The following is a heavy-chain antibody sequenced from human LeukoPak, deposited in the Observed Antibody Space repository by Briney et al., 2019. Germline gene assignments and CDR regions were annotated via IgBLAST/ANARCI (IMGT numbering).Heavy chain of an antibody. Sequence: GGSLRLSCAASGFTVSSNYMSWVRQAPGKGLEWVSVIYSGGSTYYADSVKGRFTISRGNSKNTLYLQMNGLRAEDTAVYYCAKIAGTVTTWDPFDYWGQGTLVTVSS. J-gene: IGHJ4*02. CDR1: GFTVSSNY. CDR3: AKIAGTVTTWDPFDY. D-gene: IGHD4-17*01. CDR2: IYSGGST. V-gene: IGHV3-53*05.